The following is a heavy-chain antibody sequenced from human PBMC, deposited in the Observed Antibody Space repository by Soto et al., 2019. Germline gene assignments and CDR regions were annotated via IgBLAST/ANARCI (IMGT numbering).Heavy chain of an antibody. CDR3: ARGMYKSGWNLGL. V-gene: IGHV4-61*01. CDR1: GGSVSSATYF. J-gene: IGHJ4*02. CDR2: ILPSGSS. Sequence: PSETLSLTCPVSGGSVSSATYFWSWVRQPPGGGLEWTAYILPSGSSMYNPSRKSRVTISLSTSKTQFSLRLTSVTAADTAVYYCARGMYKSGWNLGLWGQGIVVTVSS. D-gene: IGHD6-19*01.